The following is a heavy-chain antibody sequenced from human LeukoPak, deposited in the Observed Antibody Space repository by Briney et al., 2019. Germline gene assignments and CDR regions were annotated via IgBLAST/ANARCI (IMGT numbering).Heavy chain of an antibody. J-gene: IGHJ4*02. D-gene: IGHD4-17*01. CDR2: IYSGGTT. V-gene: IGHV3-66*01. CDR3: ARDSPPPLTVTTSPDY. Sequence: PGGSLRLSCAAPGFTVSSNYMSWVRQAPGKGLEWVPVIYSGGTTYYAVSVKGRFTISRDNSKNTLYPQMNSLRAEDTAVYYCARDSPPPLTVTTSPDYWGQGTLVTVSS. CDR1: GFTVSSNY.